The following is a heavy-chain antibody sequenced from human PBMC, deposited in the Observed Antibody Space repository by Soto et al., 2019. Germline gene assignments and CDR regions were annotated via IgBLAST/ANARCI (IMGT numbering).Heavy chain of an antibody. Sequence: GGSLRLSCAASGFTFSSYAMSWVRQAPGKGLEWVSGFSGNSDITYYADSVKGRFTISRDNSKNTLYLQMNSLSAEDTAVYYCAKRVAYSSSSAYFDYWAQGTLVTVSS. D-gene: IGHD6-6*01. J-gene: IGHJ4*02. CDR1: GFTFSSYA. CDR3: AKRVAYSSSSAYFDY. CDR2: FSGNSDIT. V-gene: IGHV3-23*01.